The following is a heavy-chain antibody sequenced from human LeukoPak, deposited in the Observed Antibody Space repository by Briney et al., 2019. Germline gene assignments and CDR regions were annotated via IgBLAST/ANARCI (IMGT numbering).Heavy chain of an antibody. J-gene: IGHJ3*02. CDR3: ARRLWRGSGAFDI. V-gene: IGHV1-69*13. D-gene: IGHD3-10*01. CDR2: IIPIFGTA. CDR1: GYTFSSYA. Sequence: SVKVSRKASGYTFSSYAISWVRQAPGQGLEWMGGIIPIFGTANYAQKFQGRVTITADESTSTAYMELSSLRSEDTAVYYCARRLWRGSGAFDIWGQGTMVTVSS.